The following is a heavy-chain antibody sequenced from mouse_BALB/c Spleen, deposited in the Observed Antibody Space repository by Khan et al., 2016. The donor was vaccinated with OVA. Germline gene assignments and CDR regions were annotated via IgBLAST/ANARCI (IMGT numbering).Heavy chain of an antibody. V-gene: IGHV2-3*01. J-gene: IGHJ4*01. CDR2: IWGDGST. CDR3: AKFTPDYYSMDY. Sequence: QVQLQQSGPGLVAPSQCLSITCTVSGFSLTSFGVNWVRQPPGKGLEWLGVIWGDGSTNYHSTLKSRLIVSKDNSKSQVFLTLISLQTDDTATYYCAKFTPDYYSMDYWGQGTSVTVSS. D-gene: IGHD1-1*01. CDR1: GFSLTSFG.